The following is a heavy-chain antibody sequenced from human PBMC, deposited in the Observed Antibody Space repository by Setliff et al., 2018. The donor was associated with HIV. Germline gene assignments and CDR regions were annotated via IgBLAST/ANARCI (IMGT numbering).Heavy chain of an antibody. CDR1: GGTFSGYA. D-gene: IGHD2-15*01. CDR3: ARDSHCSGPSCYSGGQFFDY. Sequence: SVKVSCKAPGGTFSGYAFSWVRQAPGQGFEWMGGSIPVFGTVNYAQKFLGRATITADESTNTSYMELTSLRSEDTAVYFFARDSHCSGPSCYSGGQFFDYWGQVTLVTVSS. V-gene: IGHV1-69*13. J-gene: IGHJ4*02. CDR2: SIPVFGTV.